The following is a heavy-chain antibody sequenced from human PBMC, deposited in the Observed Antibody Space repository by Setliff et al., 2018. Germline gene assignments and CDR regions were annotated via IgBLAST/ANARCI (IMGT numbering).Heavy chain of an antibody. CDR3: TTAPLAATSTC. CDR1: GFTFTNAW. CDR2: IKSKTDGGTT. D-gene: IGHD6-13*01. V-gene: IGHV3-15*01. J-gene: IGHJ4*02. Sequence: GGSLRLSCEASGFTFTNAWMNWVRKAPGKGLEWVGRIKSKTDGGTTDYAAPVKGRFTISRDDSKNTLYLQINSLKTEDPAVYYCTTAPLAATSTCWGQGTLVTVS.